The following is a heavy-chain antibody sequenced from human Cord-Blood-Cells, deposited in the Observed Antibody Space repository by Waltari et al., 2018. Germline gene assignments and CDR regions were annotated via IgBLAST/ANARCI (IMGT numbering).Heavy chain of an antibody. V-gene: IGHV3-21*01. CDR3: ARGAGEGDFDY. J-gene: IGHJ4*02. D-gene: IGHD3-10*01. CDR1: GFPFSSYS. CDR2: ISSSSSYI. Sequence: EVQLVESGGGLVKPGGSLRLSCAASGFPFSSYSMNWVRQAPGKGLEWVSSISSSSSYIYYADSVKGRFTISRDNAKNSLYLQMNSLRAEDTAVYYCARGAGEGDFDYWGQGTLVTVSS.